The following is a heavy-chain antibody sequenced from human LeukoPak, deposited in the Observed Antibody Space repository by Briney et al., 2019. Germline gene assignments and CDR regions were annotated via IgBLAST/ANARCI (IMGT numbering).Heavy chain of an antibody. CDR3: ARASSYGPGDFDY. CDR2: IYYSGRT. V-gene: IGHV4-59*01. CDR1: GGSISSYY. D-gene: IGHD3-10*01. Sequence: SGTLALTCTVSGGSISSYYWSWIRPPPGKGLEWIGYIYYSGRTNYNPSLKSQVTISVGTSKNQFSLKLSSVTAADTAVYYCARASSYGPGDFDYWGQGTLVTVSS. J-gene: IGHJ4*02.